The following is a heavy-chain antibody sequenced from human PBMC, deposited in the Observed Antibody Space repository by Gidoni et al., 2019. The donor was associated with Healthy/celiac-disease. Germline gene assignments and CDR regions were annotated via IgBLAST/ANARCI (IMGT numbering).Heavy chain of an antibody. CDR2: IYYSGST. V-gene: IGHV4-39*01. CDR3: ARRQSSSGWNYYYGMDV. Sequence: QLQLQESGPGLGKLSETLSLTCTVAGGYISSRSYDWCWLRQPPGKGLEWIGSIYYSGSTYYNPSLKSRVTISVDTSKNQFSLKLSSVTAADTAVYYCARRQSSSGWNYYYGMDVWGQGTTVTVSS. J-gene: IGHJ6*02. D-gene: IGHD6-19*01. CDR1: GGYISSRSYD.